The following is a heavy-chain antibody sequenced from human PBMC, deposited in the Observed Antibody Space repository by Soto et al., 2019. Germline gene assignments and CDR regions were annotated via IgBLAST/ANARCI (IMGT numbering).Heavy chain of an antibody. CDR1: GYTFTSYG. CDR2: ISAYNGNT. CDR3: ARVLVAAEKHNWFDP. Sequence: GASVKVSCKASGYTFTSYGISWVRQAPGQGLEWMGWISAYNGNTNYAQKLQGRVTMTTDTSTSTAYMELRSLRSDDTAVYYCARVLVAAEKHNWFDPRGQGTLVTVSS. D-gene: IGHD6-13*01. J-gene: IGHJ5*02. V-gene: IGHV1-18*01.